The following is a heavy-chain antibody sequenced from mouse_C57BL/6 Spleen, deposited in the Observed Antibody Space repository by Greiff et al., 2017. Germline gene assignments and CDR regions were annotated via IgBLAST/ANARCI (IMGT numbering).Heavy chain of an antibody. Sequence: QVQLQQPGAELVKPGASVKLSCKASGYTFTSYWMQWVKQRPGQGLEWIGEIDPSDSYTNYNQKFKGKATLTVDTSSSTAYMQLSSLTAEDSAVYYCARAPTVVGHWYFDVWGTGTTVTVSS. V-gene: IGHV1-50*01. CDR3: ARAPTVVGHWYFDV. D-gene: IGHD1-1*01. J-gene: IGHJ1*03. CDR2: IDPSDSYT. CDR1: GYTFTSYW.